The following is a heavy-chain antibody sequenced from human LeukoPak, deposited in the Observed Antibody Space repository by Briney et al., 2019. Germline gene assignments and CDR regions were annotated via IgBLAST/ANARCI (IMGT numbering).Heavy chain of an antibody. D-gene: IGHD3-16*01. CDR3: ASGADYPAPYFDY. CDR2: INPNSGGT. Sequence: GASVKVSCKASGYTFTGYYIHWVRQAPGQGLEWMGRINPNSGGTNYAQKFQGRVTMTRDTSISTAYMELSRLRSDDTAVYYCASGADYPAPYFDYWGQGTLVTVSS. CDR1: GYTFTGYY. J-gene: IGHJ4*02. V-gene: IGHV1-2*06.